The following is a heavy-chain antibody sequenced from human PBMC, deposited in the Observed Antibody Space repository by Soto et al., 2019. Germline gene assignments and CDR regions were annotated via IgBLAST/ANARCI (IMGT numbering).Heavy chain of an antibody. CDR2: IIPILGIA. Sequence: QVQLVQSGAEVKKPGSSVKVSCKASGGTFSSYTISWVRQAPGQGLEWMGRIIPILGIANYAQKFQGRVTITADKSTSTAYMELSSLRSEDTAVYYCAGADMVRVRGVMYWGQGTLVTVSS. V-gene: IGHV1-69*02. J-gene: IGHJ4*02. CDR1: GGTFSSYT. CDR3: AGADMVRVRGVMY. D-gene: IGHD3-10*01.